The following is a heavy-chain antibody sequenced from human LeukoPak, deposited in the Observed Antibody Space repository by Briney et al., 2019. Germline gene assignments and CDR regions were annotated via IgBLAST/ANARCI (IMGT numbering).Heavy chain of an antibody. Sequence: PGGSLRLSCAASGFTVSSNYMSWVRQAPGKGLEWVSAIYSGGSTYYADSVKGRFTISRDNSKNTLYLQMNSLRAEDTAVYYCARPASTRADAFDIWGQGTMVTVSS. J-gene: IGHJ3*02. CDR3: ARPASTRADAFDI. V-gene: IGHV3-53*01. D-gene: IGHD6-13*01. CDR1: GFTVSSNY. CDR2: IYSGGST.